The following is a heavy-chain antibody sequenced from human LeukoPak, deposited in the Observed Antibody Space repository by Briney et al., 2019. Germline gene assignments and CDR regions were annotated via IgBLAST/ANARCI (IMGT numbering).Heavy chain of an antibody. CDR3: RRFGDDPFDY. V-gene: IGHV3-48*01. CDR2: ISSSSSTI. J-gene: IGHJ4*02. D-gene: IGHD3-10*01. Sequence: SGGSLRLSCAASGFTFSSYSMNWVRQAPGKGLEWVSYISSSSSTIYYADSVKGRFTISRDNAKNSLYLQMNSLRAEDTAVYYSRRFGDDPFDYWGQGTLVTVSS. CDR1: GFTFSSYS.